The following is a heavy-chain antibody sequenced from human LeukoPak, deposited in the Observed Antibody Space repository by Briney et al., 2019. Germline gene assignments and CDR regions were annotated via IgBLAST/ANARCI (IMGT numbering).Heavy chain of an antibody. V-gene: IGHV3-21*01. CDR1: GFTFSSYS. CDR2: ISSSSSYI. Sequence: PGGSLRLSCAASGFTFSSYSMNWVRQAPGKGLEWVSSISSSSSYIYYADSVKGRFTISRDNAENSLYLQMNSLRAEDTAVYYCAREVGITIPCCAFDIWGQGTMVTVSS. CDR3: AREVGITIPCCAFDI. J-gene: IGHJ3*02. D-gene: IGHD3-9*01.